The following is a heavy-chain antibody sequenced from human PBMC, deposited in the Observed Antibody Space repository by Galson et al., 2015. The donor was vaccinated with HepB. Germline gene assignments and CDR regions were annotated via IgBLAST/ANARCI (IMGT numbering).Heavy chain of an antibody. CDR1: GFSFSDYY. Sequence: SLRLSCAASGFSFSDYYMTWIRQAPGKGLEWVSYITNSDTTIYYADSVQGRFTISRDNAKNSLYLQMNSLRAEDAAVYYCARFGYYDTSGYWSDGMDVWGQGTTVTVSS. CDR3: ARFGYYDTSGYWSDGMDV. CDR2: ITNSDTTI. J-gene: IGHJ6*02. V-gene: IGHV3-11*01. D-gene: IGHD3-22*01.